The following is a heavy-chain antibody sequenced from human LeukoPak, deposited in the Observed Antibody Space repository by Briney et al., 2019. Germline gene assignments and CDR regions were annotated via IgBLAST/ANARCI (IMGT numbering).Heavy chain of an antibody. CDR2: VYYGGNT. CDR1: GGSISSSSYY. V-gene: IGHV4-39*01. CDR3: ARQKADYFYHYLDV. J-gene: IGHJ6*03. Sequence: KASEPQSLTCTVSGGSISSSSYYWHWIRQPPGKGLEWIGNVYYGGNTFYNSSLESRVTISVDMSKNQFSLKLINLTAADTAVYYCARQKADYFYHYLDVWGKGTSVTVSS.